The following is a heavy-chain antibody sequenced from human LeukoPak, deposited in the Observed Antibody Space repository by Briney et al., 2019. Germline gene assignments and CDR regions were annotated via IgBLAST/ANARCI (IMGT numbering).Heavy chain of an antibody. Sequence: PGGSLRLSCAASGFTFSSYAMHWVRQAPSKGLEWVAVISYDGSNKYCADSVKGRFTISRDNSKNTLYLQMNSLRAEDTAVYYCARGPYYDILTGPDYWGQGTLVTVSS. CDR1: GFTFSSYA. V-gene: IGHV3-30*04. D-gene: IGHD3-9*01. CDR2: ISYDGSNK. CDR3: ARGPYYDILTGPDY. J-gene: IGHJ4*02.